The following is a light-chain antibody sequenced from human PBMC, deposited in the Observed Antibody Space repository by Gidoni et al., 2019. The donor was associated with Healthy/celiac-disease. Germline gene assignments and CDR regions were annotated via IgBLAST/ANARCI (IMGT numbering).Light chain of an antibody. V-gene: IGKV3-11*01. Sequence: EIVLTQSPATLSLSPGESATLSCRASQSISFFLAWYQQKPGQAPRLLIYEASNRASGVPARFSGSGSGTDFTLTISSLEPEDFAVYYCQQRSNWPPIFGPGTKVDIK. CDR3: QQRSNWPPI. CDR2: EAS. CDR1: QSISFF. J-gene: IGKJ3*01.